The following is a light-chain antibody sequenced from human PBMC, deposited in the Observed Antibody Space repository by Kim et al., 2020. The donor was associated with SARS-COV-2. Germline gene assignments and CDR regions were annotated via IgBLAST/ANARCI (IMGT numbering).Light chain of an antibody. CDR2: DAF. V-gene: IGKV1-39*01. CDR1: QSISTY. CDR3: QQSYSTPPT. J-gene: IGKJ1*01. Sequence: DILITQSPSSLSASAGDRVTITCRASQSISTYLNWYQQKPGKVPKLLIYDAFTLESGVPSRFSGSRSWTDFTLTISSLQPEDFATYYCQQSYSTPPTFGQGTKVDIK.